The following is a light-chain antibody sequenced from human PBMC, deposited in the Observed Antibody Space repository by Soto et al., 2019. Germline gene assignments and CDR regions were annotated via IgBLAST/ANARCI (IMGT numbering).Light chain of an antibody. CDR3: SSYTSSSTPVV. V-gene: IGLV2-14*01. Sequence: QSALTQPASVSGSPGQSITISCTGTSSDVGGYNYVSWYQQHPGQAPKLMIYDVSNRPSGVYDRFSGSKSGNTASLTISGLQAEDEADYYCSSYTSSSTPVVFGGGTKLTVL. J-gene: IGLJ2*01. CDR1: SSDVGGYNY. CDR2: DVS.